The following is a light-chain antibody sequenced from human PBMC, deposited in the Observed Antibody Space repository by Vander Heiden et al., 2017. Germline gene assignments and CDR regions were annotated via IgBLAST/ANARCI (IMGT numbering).Light chain of an antibody. J-gene: IGKJ4*01. Sequence: DIQMTQSPSSLSASVGDRVTITCQASQDISNYLNWYQQKPGKAPKLLIYDASNLETGVPSRFSGSGYGTDFTFTISSLQPEDIATYYCQQDDNLPVTFGGGTKVEIK. CDR3: QQDDNLPVT. V-gene: IGKV1-33*01. CDR1: QDISNY. CDR2: DAS.